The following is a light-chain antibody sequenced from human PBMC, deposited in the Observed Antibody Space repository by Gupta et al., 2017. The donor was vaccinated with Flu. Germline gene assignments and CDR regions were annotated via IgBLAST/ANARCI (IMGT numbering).Light chain of an antibody. V-gene: IGKV3-20*01. J-gene: IGKJ2*01. CDR3: HQYDTSNT. Sequence: RFSGTGSGTDFTLTISRLEPEDFAVYYCHQYDTSNTFGQGTKLEIK.